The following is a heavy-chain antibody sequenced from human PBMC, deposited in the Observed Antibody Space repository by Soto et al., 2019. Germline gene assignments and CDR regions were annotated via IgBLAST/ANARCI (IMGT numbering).Heavy chain of an antibody. CDR1: GYSFTSYW. D-gene: IGHD1-26*01. CDR3: ARHKVFALLPSYYYYGMDV. Sequence: PGESLKISCKGSGYSFTSYWIGWVRQMTGKGLEWMGIIYPGDSDTRYSPSFQGQVTISADKSISTAYLQWSSLKASDTAMYYCARHKVFALLPSYYYYGMDVWGQGTTVTVSS. J-gene: IGHJ6*02. CDR2: IYPGDSDT. V-gene: IGHV5-51*01.